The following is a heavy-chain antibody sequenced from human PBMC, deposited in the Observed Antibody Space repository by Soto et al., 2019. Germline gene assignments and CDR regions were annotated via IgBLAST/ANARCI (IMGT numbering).Heavy chain of an antibody. CDR2: ISSSSSYI. D-gene: IGHD3-22*01. CDR1: GFTFSSYS. Sequence: LRLSCAASGFTFSSYSMNWVRQAPGKGLEWVSSISSSSSYIYYADSVKGRFTISRDNAKNSLYLQMNSLRAEDTAVYYCARDLAPIGYYYDSSGYYSPFFDYWGQGTLVTVSS. V-gene: IGHV3-21*01. J-gene: IGHJ4*02. CDR3: ARDLAPIGYYYDSSGYYSPFFDY.